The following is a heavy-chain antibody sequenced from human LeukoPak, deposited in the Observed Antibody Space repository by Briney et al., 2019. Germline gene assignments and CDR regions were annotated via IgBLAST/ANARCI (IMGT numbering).Heavy chain of an antibody. CDR3: ARDNDLLSPEDIVVVPAAI. CDR1: GYTFTGYY. Sequence: ASVKVSCKASGYTFTGYYMHWVRQAPGQGLEWMGWINPNSGGTNYAQKFQGRVTMTRDTSISTAYMELSRLRSDDTAVYYCARDNDLLSPEDIVVVPAAIWGQGTLVTVSS. CDR2: INPNSGGT. J-gene: IGHJ4*02. D-gene: IGHD2-2*01. V-gene: IGHV1-2*02.